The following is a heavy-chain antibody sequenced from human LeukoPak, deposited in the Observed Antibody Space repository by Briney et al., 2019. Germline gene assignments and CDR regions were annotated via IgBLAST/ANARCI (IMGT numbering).Heavy chain of an antibody. V-gene: IGHV3-23*01. D-gene: IGHD3-9*01. Sequence: GGSLRLSCAASGFTFSSYAMSWVRQAPGKGLEWVSAISGSGGSTYYADAVKGRFTISRDNSKNTLYLQMNSLRAEDTAVYYCAKDPSSKFYYDILTGPIDYWGQGTLVTVSS. CDR1: GFTFSSYA. CDR3: AKDPSSKFYYDILTGPIDY. J-gene: IGHJ4*02. CDR2: ISGSGGST.